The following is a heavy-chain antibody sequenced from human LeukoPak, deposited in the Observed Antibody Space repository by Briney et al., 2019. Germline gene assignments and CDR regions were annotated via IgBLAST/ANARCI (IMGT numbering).Heavy chain of an antibody. V-gene: IGHV5-51*01. CDR2: IYPGDSDT. J-gene: IGHJ4*02. D-gene: IGHD5-24*01. CDR1: GYSFTSYW. CDR3: ARHELEMTTMVDY. Sequence: GESLKISCKGSGYSFTSYWIGWVRQMPGKGLEWMGIIYPGDSDTRYSPSFQGRVTISADKSISTAYLQWSSLKASDTAMYYCARHELEMTTMVDYWGQGTLVTVSS.